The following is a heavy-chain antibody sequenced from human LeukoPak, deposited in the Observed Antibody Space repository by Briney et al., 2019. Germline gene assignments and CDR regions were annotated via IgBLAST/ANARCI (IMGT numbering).Heavy chain of an antibody. J-gene: IGHJ4*02. CDR1: GFTFSSYE. D-gene: IGHD2-2*01. V-gene: IGHV3-48*03. CDR3: ARVMDRTAFDY. Sequence: GGSLRLSCAASGFTFSSYEMNWVRQAPGKGLEWVPYISSSGSTIYYADSVKGRFTISRDNAKNSLYLQMNSLRAEDTAVYYCARVMDRTAFDYWGQGTLVTVSS. CDR2: ISSSGSTI.